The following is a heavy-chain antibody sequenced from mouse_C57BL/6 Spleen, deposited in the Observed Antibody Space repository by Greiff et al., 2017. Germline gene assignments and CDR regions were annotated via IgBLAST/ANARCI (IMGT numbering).Heavy chain of an antibody. J-gene: IGHJ1*03. CDR2: ISSGSSTI. Sequence: EVQLQESGGGLVKPGGSLKLSCAASGFTFSDYGMHWVRQAPEKGLEWVAYISSGSSTIYYADTVKGRFTISRDNAKNTLFLQMTSLRSEDTAMYYCARRLDWYFDVWGTGTTVTVSS. D-gene: IGHD2-2*01. V-gene: IGHV5-17*01. CDR3: ARRLDWYFDV. CDR1: GFTFSDYG.